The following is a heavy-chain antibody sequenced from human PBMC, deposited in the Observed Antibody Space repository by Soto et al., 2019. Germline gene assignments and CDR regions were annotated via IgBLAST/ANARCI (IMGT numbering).Heavy chain of an antibody. CDR3: ARENIVVVPTAKGWFDP. CDR2: VHYSGTT. D-gene: IGHD2-2*01. J-gene: IGHJ5*02. Sequence: SETLSLTCTVSGASIRSGNYYWTWIRQLPGKGLEWIGYVHYSGTTYSNPSLKSRVSISVDTSKNQFSLTVNSVTAADMAVYYCARENIVVVPTAKGWFDPWGQGTLVTVSS. V-gene: IGHV4-31*03. CDR1: GASIRSGNYY.